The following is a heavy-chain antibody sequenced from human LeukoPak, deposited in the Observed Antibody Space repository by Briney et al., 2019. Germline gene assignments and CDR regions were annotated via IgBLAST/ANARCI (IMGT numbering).Heavy chain of an antibody. CDR2: ISGSGGST. J-gene: IGHJ6*03. CDR1: GFTFSTYA. V-gene: IGHV3-23*01. CDR3: AKGEPQGNWYYYYMDV. Sequence: GSLRLSCAASGFTFSTYAMSWVRQAPGKGLEWVSAISGSGGSTYYADSVKGRFTISRDNSKNTLYLQMNSLRAEDTAVYYCAKGEPQGNWYYYYMDVWGKGTTVTVSS. D-gene: IGHD1-26*01.